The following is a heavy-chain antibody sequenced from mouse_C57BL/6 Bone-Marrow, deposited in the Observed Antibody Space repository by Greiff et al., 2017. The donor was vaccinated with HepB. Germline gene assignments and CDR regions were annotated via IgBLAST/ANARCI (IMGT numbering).Heavy chain of an antibody. CDR1: GYTFTSYW. Sequence: VQLQQPGAELVMPGASVKLSCKASGYTFTSYWMHWVKQRPGQGLEWIGEIDPSDSYTNYNQKFKGKSTLTVDKSSSTAYMQLSSLTSEDSAVYYCARGSSYVWYFDVWGTGTTVTVSS. CDR3: ARGSSYVWYFDV. CDR2: IDPSDSYT. V-gene: IGHV1-69*01. D-gene: IGHD1-1*01. J-gene: IGHJ1*03.